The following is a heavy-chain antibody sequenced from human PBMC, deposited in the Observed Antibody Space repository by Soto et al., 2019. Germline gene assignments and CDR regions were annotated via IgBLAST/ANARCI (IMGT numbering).Heavy chain of an antibody. V-gene: IGHV1-69*13. J-gene: IGHJ5*02. CDR3: ARGLVPHKASPFDP. D-gene: IGHD2-2*01. Sequence: ASVKVSCKASGGTFSSYAISWVRQAPGQGLEWMGGIIPIFGTANYAQKFQGRVTITADESTSTAYMELSSLRSEDTAVYYCARGLVPHKASPFDPWGQGTLVTVSS. CDR2: IIPIFGTA. CDR1: GGTFSSYA.